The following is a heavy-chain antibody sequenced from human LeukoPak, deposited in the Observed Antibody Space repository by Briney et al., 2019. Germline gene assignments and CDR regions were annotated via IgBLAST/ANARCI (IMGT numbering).Heavy chain of an antibody. V-gene: IGHV1-2*02. Sequence: GASVKVSCKASGYTFTSYDISWVRQAPGQGLEWMGWINPNSGGTNYAQKFQGRVTMTRDTSISTAYMELSRLRSDDTAVYYCARVPAATNWFDPWGQGTLVTVSS. CDR1: GYTFTSYD. D-gene: IGHD2-2*01. CDR3: ARVPAATNWFDP. J-gene: IGHJ5*02. CDR2: INPNSGGT.